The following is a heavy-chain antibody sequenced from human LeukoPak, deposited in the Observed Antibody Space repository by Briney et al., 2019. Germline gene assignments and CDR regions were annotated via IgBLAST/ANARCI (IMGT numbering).Heavy chain of an antibody. CDR1: GFTFSSHA. Sequence: GGSLRLSCVVSGFTFSSHAMSWVRQAPGKGLEWVSSIGVSGVTTYYADSVKGRFTISTDNSKNTLSLQMNGLRAEDTAVYYCANGTTQILSSPFDYWGQGTLVTVSS. CDR3: ANGTTQILSSPFDY. CDR2: IGVSGVTT. D-gene: IGHD2-15*01. V-gene: IGHV3-23*01. J-gene: IGHJ4*02.